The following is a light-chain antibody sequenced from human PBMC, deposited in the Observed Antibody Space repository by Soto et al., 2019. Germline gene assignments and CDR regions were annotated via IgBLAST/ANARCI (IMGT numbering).Light chain of an antibody. CDR2: GAS. Sequence: DLQMTQSPCSLSASVGDRVTITCRASQGISYHVAWYQQKPGKVPKLLIYGASTLQSGVPSRFSGSGSGTEFTLTITSLQPDDFATYYCQQCNTFWTFGQGTKVDI. CDR1: QGISYH. J-gene: IGKJ1*01. V-gene: IGKV1-27*01. CDR3: QQCNTFWT.